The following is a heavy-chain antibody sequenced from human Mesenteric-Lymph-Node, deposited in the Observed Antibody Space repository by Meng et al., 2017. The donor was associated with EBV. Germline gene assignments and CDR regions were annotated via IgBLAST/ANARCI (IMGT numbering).Heavy chain of an antibody. J-gene: IGHJ4*02. CDR3: ASGGSGINFVY. D-gene: IGHD3-10*01. CDR1: GYRFNSYG. CDR2: ISADNGNT. V-gene: IGHV1-18*01. Sequence: QVQLVQSGAEVKKPGASVKVSCKASGYRFNSYGISWVRQAPGQGLEWMGWISADNGNTIFAQKFQGRVTMTADSSTSTAYMEVTSLTSDDTAVYYCASGGSGINFVYWGQGTLVTVSS.